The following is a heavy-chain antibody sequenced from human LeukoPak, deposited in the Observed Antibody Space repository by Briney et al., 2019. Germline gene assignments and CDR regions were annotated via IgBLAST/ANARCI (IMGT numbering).Heavy chain of an antibody. D-gene: IGHD3-3*01. V-gene: IGHV4-38-2*01. Sequence: SETLSLTCAVSGYSISSGYYWGWIRQPPGKGLEWIGSIYHSGSTYYNPSLKSRVTISVDTSKNQFSLKLSSVTAADTAVYYCARAPYYDFWSGYYSLDYWGQGTLVTVSS. CDR2: IYHSGST. J-gene: IGHJ4*02. CDR3: ARAPYYDFWSGYYSLDY. CDR1: GYSISSGYY.